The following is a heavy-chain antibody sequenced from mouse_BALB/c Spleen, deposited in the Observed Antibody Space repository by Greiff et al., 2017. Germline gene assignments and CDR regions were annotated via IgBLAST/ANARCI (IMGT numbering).Heavy chain of an antibody. J-gene: IGHJ4*01. CDR2: ISSGGSYT. V-gene: IGHV5-9-3*01. D-gene: IGHD2-3*01. Sequence: EVKVEESGGGLVKPGGSLKLSCAASGFTFSSYAMSWVRQTPEKRLEWVATISSGGSYTYYPDSVKGRFTISRDNAKNTLYLQMSSLRSEDTAMYYCARHDDGYYGYAMDYWGQGTSVTVSS. CDR1: GFTFSSYA. CDR3: ARHDDGYYGYAMDY.